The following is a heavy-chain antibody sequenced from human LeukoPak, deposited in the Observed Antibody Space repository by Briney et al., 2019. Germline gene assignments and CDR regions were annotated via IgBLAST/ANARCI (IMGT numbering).Heavy chain of an antibody. Sequence: GESLKISCKGSGYSFTSYWIGWVRQMPGKGLEWVGIIYPGDSDTRYSPSFQGQVTISADKSISTAYLQWSSLKASDTAMYYCARKYYYDSSGYYYVNYWGQGTLVTVSS. J-gene: IGHJ4*02. D-gene: IGHD3-22*01. CDR1: GYSFTSYW. V-gene: IGHV5-51*03. CDR2: IYPGDSDT. CDR3: ARKYYYDSSGYYYVNY.